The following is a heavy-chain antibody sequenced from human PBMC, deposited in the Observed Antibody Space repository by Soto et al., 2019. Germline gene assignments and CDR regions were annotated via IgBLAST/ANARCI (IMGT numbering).Heavy chain of an antibody. D-gene: IGHD3-22*01. Sequence: QVQLQESGPGLVKPSQTLSLTCSVSGGSINSGDYYWSLIRQPPGKGLEWIGYIYYSGSTYHNPSLKSRINISLDTSKNQFSLKLSSVTAADTAVYYCATVPTYYYDRSGYANAFDIWGQGTLVTVSS. CDR2: IYYSGST. CDR1: GGSINSGDYY. V-gene: IGHV4-30-4*01. J-gene: IGHJ3*02. CDR3: ATVPTYYYDRSGYANAFDI.